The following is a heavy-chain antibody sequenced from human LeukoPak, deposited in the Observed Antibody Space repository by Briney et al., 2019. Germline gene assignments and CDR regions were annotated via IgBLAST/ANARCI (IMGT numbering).Heavy chain of an antibody. CDR3: ARELRCFDWLAENHYFDY. Sequence: GASVKVSRKASGYTFTGYYMHWVRQAPGQGLEWMGWINPNSGGTNYAQKFQGRVTMTRDTSISTAYMELSRLRSDDTAVYYCARELRCFDWLAENHYFDYWGQGTLVTVSS. CDR2: INPNSGGT. D-gene: IGHD3-9*01. J-gene: IGHJ4*02. V-gene: IGHV1-2*02. CDR1: GYTFTGYY.